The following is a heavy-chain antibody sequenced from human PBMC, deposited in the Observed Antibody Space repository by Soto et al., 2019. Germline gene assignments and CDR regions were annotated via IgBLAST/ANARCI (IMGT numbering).Heavy chain of an antibody. V-gene: IGHV1-46*01. CDR3: ARDRSFRYYGMDV. CDR1: GYTFTSYY. J-gene: IGHJ6*02. Sequence: QVQLVQSGAEVKKPGASVKVSCKASGYTFTSYYMHWVRQATGQGLEWMGIINPSGGSTSYAQKFQGRVTMTRDTSTSTVYMELSSLRSEDTAVYYCARDRSFRYYGMDVWGQGTTVTVSS. CDR2: INPSGGST.